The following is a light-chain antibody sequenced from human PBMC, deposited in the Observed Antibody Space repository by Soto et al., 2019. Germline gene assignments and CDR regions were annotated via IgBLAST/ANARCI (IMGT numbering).Light chain of an antibody. J-gene: IGLJ2*01. CDR3: QSYDSSLSGSNVV. V-gene: IGLV1-40*01. CDR1: SSNIGAGYD. CDR2: GNS. Sequence: QSVLTQPPSVSGAPGQRLTISCTGSSSNIGAGYDVHWYQQLPGTAPKLLIYGNSNRPSGVPDRFSGSKSGTSASLAITGLQAEDEADYYCQSYDSSLSGSNVVFGGGTKLTVL.